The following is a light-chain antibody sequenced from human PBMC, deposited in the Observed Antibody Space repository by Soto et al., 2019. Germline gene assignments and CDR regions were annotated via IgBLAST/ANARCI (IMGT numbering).Light chain of an antibody. CDR1: QTINRN. CDR3: QQSYTTPLT. J-gene: IGKJ1*01. V-gene: IGKV1-39*01. Sequence: IQMTQSPSSLSASVGDRVTITCRASQTINRNLNWYQQEPGKAPKILIYLASTLESGVPSRFSGSGSGTDFTLTISSLRPEDFGTYYCQQSYTTPLTFCQGTKVEIK. CDR2: LAS.